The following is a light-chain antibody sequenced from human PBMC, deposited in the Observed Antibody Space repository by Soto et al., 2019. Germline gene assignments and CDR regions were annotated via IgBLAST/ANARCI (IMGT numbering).Light chain of an antibody. Sequence: DIQMTQSPSSLSVSVGDRVTITCRASQDIANYLNWYQQKPGKAPKLLIYDGSNLETGVPGRFSATVSGTDFTFTINNLQPEDTATYFCQHYANFPLTFGGGTRVEIK. CDR3: QHYANFPLT. CDR2: DGS. V-gene: IGKV1-33*01. CDR1: QDIANY. J-gene: IGKJ4*01.